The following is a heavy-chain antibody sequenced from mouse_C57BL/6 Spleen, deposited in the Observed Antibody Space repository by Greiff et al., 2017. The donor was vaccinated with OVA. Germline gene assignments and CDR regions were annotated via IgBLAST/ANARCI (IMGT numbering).Heavy chain of an antibody. CDR1: GYTFTSYW. D-gene: IGHD3-1*01. Sequence: VQLQQSGAELVKPGASVKMSCKASGYTFTSYWITWVKQRPGQGLEWIGDIYPGSGSTNYNEKFKSKATLTVDTSSSTAYMQLSSLTSEDSAVYYCARGGGYDVYSDCWGQGTTLTVSS. V-gene: IGHV1-55*01. J-gene: IGHJ2*01. CDR3: ARGGGYDVYSDC. CDR2: IYPGSGST.